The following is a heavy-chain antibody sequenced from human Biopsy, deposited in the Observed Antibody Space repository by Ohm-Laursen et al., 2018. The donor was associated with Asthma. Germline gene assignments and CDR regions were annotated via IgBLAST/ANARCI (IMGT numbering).Heavy chain of an antibody. J-gene: IGHJ3*02. CDR3: ARESGQDSGGTGAFDR. Sequence: SLRLSCAASGFVFSQSGMHRVRQAPGKGLEWVALISSDGHNKYYKDSVKGRFTISRDNSKLRLYLEINSLRVEDSAVYYCARESGQDSGGTGAFDRWGQGIMVAVSS. V-gene: IGHV3-30*03. CDR1: GFVFSQSG. D-gene: IGHD4-23*01. CDR2: ISSDGHNK.